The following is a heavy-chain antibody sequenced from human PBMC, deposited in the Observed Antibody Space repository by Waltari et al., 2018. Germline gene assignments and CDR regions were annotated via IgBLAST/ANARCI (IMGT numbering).Heavy chain of an antibody. J-gene: IGHJ4*02. D-gene: IGHD3-22*01. Sequence: QLQLQESGPGLVKPSETLSLTCTVSGGSISSSSYYWGWIRQPPGKGLEWIGSIYYSGSTYYNQSLKSRVTISVDTSKNQFSLKLSSVTAADTAVYYCAGEGDSSGYYYYWGQGTLVTVSS. V-gene: IGHV4-39*07. CDR1: GGSISSSSYY. CDR3: AGEGDSSGYYYY. CDR2: IYYSGST.